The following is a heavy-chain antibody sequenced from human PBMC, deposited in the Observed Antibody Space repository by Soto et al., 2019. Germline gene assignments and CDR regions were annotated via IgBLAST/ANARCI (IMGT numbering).Heavy chain of an antibody. CDR2: IIPVFGTA. J-gene: IGHJ4*02. D-gene: IGHD4-17*01. CDR3: ARDRSYGRFDD. Sequence: SVKVSCKTSGGTFNSYAISWVRQAPGQGLEWMGGIIPVFGTANYAQKFQGRVTITADKSTSTAYMELSSLRYEDTAVYYWARDRSYGRFDDWGQGTLVTVSS. CDR1: GGTFNSYA. V-gene: IGHV1-69*06.